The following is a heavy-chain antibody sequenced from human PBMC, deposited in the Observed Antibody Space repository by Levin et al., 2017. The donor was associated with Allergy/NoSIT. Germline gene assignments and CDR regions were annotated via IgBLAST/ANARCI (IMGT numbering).Heavy chain of an antibody. CDR1: GASVSSYY. CDR2: MYTSGST. D-gene: IGHD5-24*01. V-gene: IGHV4-4*07. J-gene: IGHJ4*02. CDR3: ASGLDAYNYFY. Sequence: PPETLSLTCTVSGASVSSYYWSWIRQPAGKGLEWIGRMYTSGSTNYNPSLKSRVTISVDTSKNQFSLKLNSVTAADTAVYYCASGLDAYNYFYWGQGTLVTVSS.